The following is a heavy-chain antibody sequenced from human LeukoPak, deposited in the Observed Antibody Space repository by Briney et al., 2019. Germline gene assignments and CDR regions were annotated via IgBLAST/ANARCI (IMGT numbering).Heavy chain of an antibody. J-gene: IGHJ6*02. Sequence: GGSLRLSCAASGFTFSSYAMSWVRQAPGKGLEWVSAISGSGGSTYYADSVKGRFTISRDNSKNTLYLQMNSLRAEDTAVYYCARGVWRVLRYFDWLPPRVAYYYYYGMDVWGQGTTVTVSS. CDR1: GFTFSSYA. CDR3: ARGVWRVLRYFDWLPPRVAYYYYYGMDV. D-gene: IGHD3-9*01. CDR2: ISGSGGST. V-gene: IGHV3-23*01.